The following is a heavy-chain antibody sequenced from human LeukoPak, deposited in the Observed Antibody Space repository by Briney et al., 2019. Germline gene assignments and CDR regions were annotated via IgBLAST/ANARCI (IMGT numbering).Heavy chain of an antibody. CDR2: INHSGST. CDR3: ARVGRLRIFDY. Sequence: SETLSLTCAVYGGSFSGYYWSWIRQPPGKGLEWIGEINHSGSTNYNPSLKSRVTISVDTSKNQFSLKLSSVTAADTAVYYCARVGRLRIFDYWGQGTLVTVS. CDR1: GGSFSGYY. D-gene: IGHD6-25*01. J-gene: IGHJ4*02. V-gene: IGHV4-34*01.